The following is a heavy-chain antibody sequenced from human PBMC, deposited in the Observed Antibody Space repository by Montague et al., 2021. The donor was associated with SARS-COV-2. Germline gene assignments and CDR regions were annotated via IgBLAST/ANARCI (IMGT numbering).Heavy chain of an antibody. V-gene: IGHV3-48*03. D-gene: IGHD2-21*01. Sequence: SLRLSCAASGFIFSSYEMNLVRQAPGKGLEWISYISSSGGGSTKXYTXSVKGRFTISRDNAKNSLYLQMNSLRVEDTAIYYCARDRDWDDWCGMDVWAKGPRSPSP. CDR1: GFIFSSYE. CDR3: ARDRDWDDWCGMDV. CDR2: ISSSGGGSTK. J-gene: IGHJ6*02.